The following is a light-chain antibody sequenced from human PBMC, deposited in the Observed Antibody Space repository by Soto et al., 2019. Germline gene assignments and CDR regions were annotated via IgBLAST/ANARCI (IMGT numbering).Light chain of an antibody. CDR2: DVS. CDR1: SSDVGGYNY. V-gene: IGLV2-11*01. CDR3: CSYAGSYTSPYV. Sequence: QSALTQPRSVSGSPGQSVTISCTGTSSDVGGYNYVSWYQQHPGKAPKLMIYDVSKRPSGVPDRFSGSKSVNTASLTISGLQAEDEADYYCCSYAGSYTSPYVFGTGTKVTVL. J-gene: IGLJ1*01.